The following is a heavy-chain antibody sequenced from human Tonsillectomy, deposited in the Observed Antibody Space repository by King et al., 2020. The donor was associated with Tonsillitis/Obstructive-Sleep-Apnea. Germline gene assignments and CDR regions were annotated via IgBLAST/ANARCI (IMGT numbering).Heavy chain of an antibody. CDR3: AKDENWYFDL. J-gene: IGHJ2*01. CDR2: ISANGGSK. Sequence: VQLVESGGGLVQPGGSLRLSCAASGFTFSSYDMIWVRQAPGNGLEWVSGISANGGSKYYADSVKCRFTISRDNSKNTLYLQMNSLRAEDTAVYYCAKDENWYFDLWGRGTLVTVSS. V-gene: IGHV3-23*04. CDR1: GFTFSSYD.